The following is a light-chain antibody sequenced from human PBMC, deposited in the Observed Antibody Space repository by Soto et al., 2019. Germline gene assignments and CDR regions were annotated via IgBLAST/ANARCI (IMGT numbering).Light chain of an antibody. CDR2: ANS. V-gene: IGLV1-40*01. CDR1: SSNIGAGYD. J-gene: IGLJ2*01. Sequence: QSVLTQPPSVSGAPGQTVTISCTGGSSNIGAGYDVHWYQQIPGTAPKLLIYANSNRPSGVPDRFSGSKSGTSASLAVTGLQAEDEVDYYCQSYDSRLSGYVVFGGGTKLTVL. CDR3: QSYDSRLSGYVV.